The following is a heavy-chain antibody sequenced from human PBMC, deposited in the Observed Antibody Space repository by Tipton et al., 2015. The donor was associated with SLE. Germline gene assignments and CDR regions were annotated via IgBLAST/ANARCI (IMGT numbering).Heavy chain of an antibody. J-gene: IGHJ6*02. CDR3: ARHGMVNYYYYGMDV. D-gene: IGHD4-23*01. CDR2: MYFSGNT. Sequence: TLSLTCTVSGGSISESTYSWDWIRQAPGKGLEWIGSMYFSGNTYYSPFLRSRVTISADTSKNQFSLKLRSVTAADTAVYYCARHGMVNYYYYGMDVWGQGTTVTVSS. CDR1: GGSISESTYS. V-gene: IGHV4-39*01.